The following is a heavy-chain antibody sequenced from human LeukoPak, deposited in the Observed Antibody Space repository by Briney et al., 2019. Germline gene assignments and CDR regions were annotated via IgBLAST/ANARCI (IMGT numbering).Heavy chain of an antibody. Sequence: SETLSLTCTVSGGSISSGDYYWSWIRQPPGKGLEWIGYIYYSGSTYYNPSLKSQVTISVDTSKNQFSLKLSSVTAADTAVYYCARDGADYDAFDIWGQGTMVTVSS. CDR1: GGSISSGDYY. CDR2: IYYSGST. CDR3: ARDGADYDAFDI. J-gene: IGHJ3*02. D-gene: IGHD3-16*01. V-gene: IGHV4-30-4*08.